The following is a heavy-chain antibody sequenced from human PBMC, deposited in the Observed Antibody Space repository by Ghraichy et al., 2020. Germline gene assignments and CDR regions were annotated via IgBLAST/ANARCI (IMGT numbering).Heavy chain of an antibody. CDR1: GFNFRSYC. Sequence: LSLTCAASGFNFRSYCMNWVRQAPGKGLEWVSSITSGGAYISYADSVKGRFTISRDDARTSLYLQLTSLGAEDTAVYYCGSSCTSCSLPRVDYWGQGTLVTLSS. CDR3: GSSCTSCSLPRVDY. D-gene: IGHD2-2*01. V-gene: IGHV3-21*01. CDR2: ITSGGAYI. J-gene: IGHJ4*02.